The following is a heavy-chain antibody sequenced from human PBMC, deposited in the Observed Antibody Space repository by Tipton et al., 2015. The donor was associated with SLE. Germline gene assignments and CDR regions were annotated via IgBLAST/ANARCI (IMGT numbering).Heavy chain of an antibody. J-gene: IGHJ6*03. D-gene: IGHD3-22*01. CDR1: GYTFTGYY. CDR3: ARADYYDSSGSMDV. V-gene: IGHV1-2*04. Sequence: QLVQSGAEVKKPGASVKVSCKASGYTFTGYYMHWVRQASGQGLEWMGWINPNSGGTNYAQKFQGWVTMTRDTSISTAYMELSRLRSDDTAVYYCARADYYDSSGSMDVWGKGTTVTVSS. CDR2: INPNSGGT.